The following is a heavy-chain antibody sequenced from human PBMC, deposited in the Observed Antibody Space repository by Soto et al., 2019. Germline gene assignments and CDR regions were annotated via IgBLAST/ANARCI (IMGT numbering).Heavy chain of an antibody. CDR3: TRDLDYGGNSEDFDI. Sequence: VQLVQSGAEVKKPGESLKISCKGSEFSFTTYWIAWVRQMPGEGLKWMGIIYPGDSRTTYSPSFQGQVTISADKSINTAYLQWSSLKASDTAMYCCTRDLDYGGNSEDFDIWGQGTRVTVSS. CDR1: EFSFTTYW. V-gene: IGHV5-51*03. CDR2: IYPGDSRT. D-gene: IGHD4-17*01. J-gene: IGHJ3*02.